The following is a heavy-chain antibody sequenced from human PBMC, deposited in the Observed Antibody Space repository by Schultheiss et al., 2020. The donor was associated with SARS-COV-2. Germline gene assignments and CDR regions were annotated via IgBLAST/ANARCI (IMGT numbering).Heavy chain of an antibody. CDR3: AKVPVTSGDYFDY. CDR1: GFTFRSYA. V-gene: IGHV3-23*01. D-gene: IGHD3-10*01. CDR2: ISGSGGST. J-gene: IGHJ4*02. Sequence: GGSLRLSCAASGFTFRSYAMSWVRQVPGKGLEWVSAISGSGGSTYYADSVKGRFTISRDNSKNTLYLQMNSLRADDTAVYYCAKVPVTSGDYFDYWGQGTLVTVSS.